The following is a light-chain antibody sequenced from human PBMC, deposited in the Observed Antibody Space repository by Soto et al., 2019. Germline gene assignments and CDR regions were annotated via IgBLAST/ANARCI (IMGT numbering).Light chain of an antibody. Sequence: QSVLTQPPSVSGAPGQRVTISCTGSSSNIGAGYDVHWYQQLPGRAPKLLIYGNTNRPSGVPDRFSGSKSGTSASLAITGLQAEDEADYYCLSLDSSLSVVFVGGTKLTVL. V-gene: IGLV1-40*01. CDR3: LSLDSSLSVV. J-gene: IGLJ2*01. CDR2: GNT. CDR1: SSNIGAGYD.